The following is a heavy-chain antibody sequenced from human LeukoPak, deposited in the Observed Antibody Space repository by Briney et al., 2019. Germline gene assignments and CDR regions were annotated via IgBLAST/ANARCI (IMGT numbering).Heavy chain of an antibody. CDR2: ISYDGSNK. J-gene: IGHJ4*02. V-gene: IGHV3-30*18. D-gene: IGHD6-19*01. CDR3: AKISSGPTGY. CDR1: GFTFSSYG. Sequence: RGSLRLSCAASGFTFSSYGMHWVRQAPGKGLEWVAVISYDGSNKYYADSVKGRFTISRDNSKNTLYLQMNSLRAEDTAVYYCAKISSGPTGYWGQGTLVTVSS.